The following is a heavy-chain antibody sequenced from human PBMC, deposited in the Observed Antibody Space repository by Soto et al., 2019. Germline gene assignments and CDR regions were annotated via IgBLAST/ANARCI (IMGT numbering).Heavy chain of an antibody. CDR3: AREYNFWSGTARFDP. Sequence: KPSETLSLTCAVSGGSFTSNNWWTWVRQPPGQGLEWIGEIYRTGSTNYNPSLKSRVTISLDKSENQFSLKVTSLTAADTAVYYCAREYNFWSGTARFDPWGQGTLVTVSS. D-gene: IGHD3-3*01. J-gene: IGHJ5*02. V-gene: IGHV4-4*02. CDR1: GGSFTSNNW. CDR2: IYRTGST.